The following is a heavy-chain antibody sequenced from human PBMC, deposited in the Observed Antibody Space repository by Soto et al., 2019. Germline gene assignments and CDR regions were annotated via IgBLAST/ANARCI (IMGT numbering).Heavy chain of an antibody. CDR1: GFTFSNVW. D-gene: IGHD5-12*01. J-gene: IGHJ4*02. Sequence: WGTLRLSCAASGFTFSNVWMSWVRQAPGKGLGWVDRVKSKSEGATTDYAAPVKGRFTGSRDDSQYTLSLQMASLKIEDSAVYGGSTAASGIWGSDCWGQGTRVTVSS. V-gene: IGHV3-15*01. CDR3: STAASGIWGSDC. CDR2: VKSKSEGATT.